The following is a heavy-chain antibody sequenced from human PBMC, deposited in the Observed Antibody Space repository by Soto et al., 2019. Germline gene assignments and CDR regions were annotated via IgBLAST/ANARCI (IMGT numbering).Heavy chain of an antibody. V-gene: IGHV5-51*01. J-gene: IGHJ4*02. Sequence: KVSCKASGYTFTSYDIGWVRQMPGKGLEWMGIIYPGDSDTRYSPSFQGQVTISADKSISTAYLQWSSLKASDTAMYYCARLGGGSSSWYGDFFDYWGQGTLVTVSS. CDR3: ARLGGGSSSWYGDFFDY. D-gene: IGHD6-13*01. CDR2: IYPGDSDT. CDR1: GYTFTSYD.